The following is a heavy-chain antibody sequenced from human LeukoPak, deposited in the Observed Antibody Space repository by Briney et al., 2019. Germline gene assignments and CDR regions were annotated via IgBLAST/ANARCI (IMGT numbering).Heavy chain of an antibody. J-gene: IGHJ4*02. CDR2: IRYDGSNK. Sequence: GGSLRLSCAASGFTFSSYGMHWVRQAPGKGLEWVAFIRYDGSNKYYADSVKGRFTISRDNPKNTLYLQMNSLRAEDTAVYYCAKDRDSIIDYWGQGTLVTVSS. D-gene: IGHD3-10*01. CDR3: AKDRDSIIDY. CDR1: GFTFSSYG. V-gene: IGHV3-30*02.